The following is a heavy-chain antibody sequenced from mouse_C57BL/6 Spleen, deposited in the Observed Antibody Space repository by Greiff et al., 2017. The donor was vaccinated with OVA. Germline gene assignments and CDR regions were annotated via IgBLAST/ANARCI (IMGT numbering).Heavy chain of an antibody. D-gene: IGHD2-5*01. Sequence: EVKVEESGPGLVKPSQSLSLTCSVTGYSITSGYYWNLIRQLPGNKLEWMGYIRYDGSNNYNPSLKNRISITRDTSKSQFFLKLSSVTTEDTATYYCARDYSNPWYFDVWGKGTTVTVSS. CDR1: GYSITSGYY. J-gene: IGHJ1*03. CDR2: IRYDGSN. CDR3: ARDYSNPWYFDV. V-gene: IGHV3-6*01.